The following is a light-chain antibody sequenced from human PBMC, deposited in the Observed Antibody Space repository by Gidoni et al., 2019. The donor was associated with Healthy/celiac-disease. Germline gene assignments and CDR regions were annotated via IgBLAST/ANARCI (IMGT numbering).Light chain of an antibody. CDR3: QQSYSTLYT. V-gene: IGKV1-39*01. Sequence: DIQMTQSPSSLSASVVDRVTTPCRASQSISSYLNWYQQKPGKAPKLLIYAASSLQSGVPSRFSGSVSGTDVTLTISSLQPEDFATYYCQQSYSTLYTFGQGTKLEIK. J-gene: IGKJ2*01. CDR2: AAS. CDR1: QSISSY.